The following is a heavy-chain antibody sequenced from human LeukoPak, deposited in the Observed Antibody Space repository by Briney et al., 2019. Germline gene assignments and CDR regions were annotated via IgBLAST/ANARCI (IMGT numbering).Heavy chain of an antibody. CDR1: GFTFSSYA. CDR3: ARGGRVATISFDY. Sequence: GSLRLSCAASGFTFSSYAMSWVRQAPGKGLEWIGEINHSGSTNYNPSLKSRVTVSVDTSKNQFSLKLSSVTAADTAVYYCARGGRVATISFDYWGQGTLVTVSS. CDR2: INHSGST. D-gene: IGHD5-12*01. J-gene: IGHJ4*02. V-gene: IGHV4-34*01.